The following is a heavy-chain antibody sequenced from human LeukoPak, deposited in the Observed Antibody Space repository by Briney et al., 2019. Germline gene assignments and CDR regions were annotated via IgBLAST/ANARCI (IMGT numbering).Heavy chain of an antibody. D-gene: IGHD2/OR15-2a*01. J-gene: IGHJ4*02. V-gene: IGHV3-21*01. CDR3: ARERPLSRLDY. CDR2: INSSSSYI. Sequence: GGSLRLSCAASGFTFSSYSMNWLRQAPGRGLEWGSSINSSSSYIYYAESVKFRFTIYRDNAKNSLYLQMNSLKAEDTAVYYCARERPLSRLDYWGQGTLVTVSS. CDR1: GFTFSSYS.